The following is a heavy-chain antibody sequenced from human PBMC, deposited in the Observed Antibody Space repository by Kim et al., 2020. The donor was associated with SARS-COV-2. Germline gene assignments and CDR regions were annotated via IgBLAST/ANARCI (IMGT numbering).Heavy chain of an antibody. CDR3: ARDSPGYDSSGLGVD. V-gene: IGHV3-30*01. J-gene: IGHJ4*02. Sequence: ADSVKGRFTISRDNSKNALYLQMNSRRAEDTAVYYCARDSPGYDSSGLGVDWGQGTLVTVSS. D-gene: IGHD3-22*01.